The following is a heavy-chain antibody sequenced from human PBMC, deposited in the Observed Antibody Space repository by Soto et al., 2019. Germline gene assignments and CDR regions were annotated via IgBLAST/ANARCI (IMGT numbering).Heavy chain of an antibody. Sequence: APVKASCKASGYSFTDYFMQWVRQAPGQGFEWMGWINPSSGGTNYAQNFQGRVTMTRDTSINTVYMEVTSLTSDDTALYYCARDFCPVPTCYDLWRQGVLVTVSS. CDR3: ARDFCPVPTCYDL. J-gene: IGHJ4*02. CDR2: INPSSGGT. V-gene: IGHV1-2*02. CDR1: GYSFTDYF. D-gene: IGHD2-2*01.